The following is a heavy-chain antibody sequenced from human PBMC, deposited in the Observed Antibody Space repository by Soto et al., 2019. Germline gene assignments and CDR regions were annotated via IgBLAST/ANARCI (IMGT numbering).Heavy chain of an antibody. J-gene: IGHJ6*02. CDR1: GFTFSSYS. V-gene: IGHV3-48*01. CDR3: ARADSGYAHGYYYYGMDV. Sequence: PGGSLRLSCAASGFTFSSYSMNWVRQAPGKGLEWVSYISSSSRTKYYADSEKGRFTISRDNAKNSLYLQMNSLRAEDTAVYYCARADSGYAHGYYYYGMDVWGQGTTVTVSS. CDR2: ISSSSRTK. D-gene: IGHD5-12*01.